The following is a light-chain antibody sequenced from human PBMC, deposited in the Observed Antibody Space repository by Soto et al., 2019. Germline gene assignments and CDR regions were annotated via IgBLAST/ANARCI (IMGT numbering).Light chain of an antibody. V-gene: IGLV1-40*01. CDR1: SSNIGAGYD. CDR3: QSYDSSLSGHVV. J-gene: IGLJ2*01. Sequence: QSVLTQPPSVSGAPGQRVTISCTGSSSNIGAGYDVHWYQHLPGTAPKLLIYGNSNRPSGVPDRFSGSKSGTSASLAITGLQAEDEADYYCQSYDSSLSGHVVFGVGTKVTVL. CDR2: GNS.